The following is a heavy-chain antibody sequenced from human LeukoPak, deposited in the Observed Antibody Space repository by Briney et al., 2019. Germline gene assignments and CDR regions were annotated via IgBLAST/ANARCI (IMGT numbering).Heavy chain of an antibody. CDR2: IYYSGST. Sequence: SETLSLTCTVSGGSISSYYWSWIRRPPGKGLEWIGYIYYSGSTNYNPSLKSRVTISVDTSKNQFSLKLSSVTAADTAVYYCAGGYDYLFDYWGQGTLVTVSS. D-gene: IGHD3-22*01. CDR1: GGSISSYY. J-gene: IGHJ4*02. CDR3: AGGYDYLFDY. V-gene: IGHV4-59*01.